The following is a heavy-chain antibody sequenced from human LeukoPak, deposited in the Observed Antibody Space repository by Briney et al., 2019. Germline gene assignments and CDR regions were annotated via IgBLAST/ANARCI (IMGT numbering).Heavy chain of an antibody. CDR2: INSDGSSK. Sequence: GGSLRLSCAASEVTIRNYWMHWVRQAPGKGLVWVSRINSDGSSKDYVDSVKSRFTISRDNAKNTLYLQMNSLRAEDTALYYCARASASGWPYYYGMDVWGQGTTVTVFS. V-gene: IGHV3-74*01. CDR3: ARASASGWPYYYGMDV. D-gene: IGHD6-19*01. J-gene: IGHJ6*02. CDR1: EVTIRNYW.